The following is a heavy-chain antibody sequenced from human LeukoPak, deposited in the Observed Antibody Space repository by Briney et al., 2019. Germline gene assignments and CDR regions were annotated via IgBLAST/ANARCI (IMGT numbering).Heavy chain of an antibody. CDR2: ISDSGGST. J-gene: IGHJ4*02. V-gene: IGHV3-23*01. Sequence: PGGSLRLSCAASGFTFSSYAMSWVRQAPGKGLEWVSTISDSGGSTYYADSVKGRFTISRDNSKNTLYLQMNRLRAEDTAVYYCAKDGRVATIGMFDYWGQGTLVTVSS. CDR1: GFTFSSYA. D-gene: IGHD5-12*01. CDR3: AKDGRVATIGMFDY.